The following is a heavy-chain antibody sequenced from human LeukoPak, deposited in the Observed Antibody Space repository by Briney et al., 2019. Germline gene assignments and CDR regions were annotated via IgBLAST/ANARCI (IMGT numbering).Heavy chain of an antibody. CDR2: ISANGGST. J-gene: IGHJ4*02. CDR3: VKDLYKGDTASWYFFRY. CDR1: GFIISDYA. Sequence: GGSLRLSCSASGFIISDYAMHWVRQAPGKGLEYVSAISANGGSTYYADSVKGRFTISRDTSKNTLYLQLSSLRAEDTAMYHCVKDLYKGDTASWYFFRYWGQGTLVTVSS. V-gene: IGHV3-64D*06. D-gene: IGHD6-13*01.